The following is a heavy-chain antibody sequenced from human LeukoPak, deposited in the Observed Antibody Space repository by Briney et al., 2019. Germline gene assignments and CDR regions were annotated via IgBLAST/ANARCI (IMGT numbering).Heavy chain of an antibody. V-gene: IGHV3-48*03. Sequence: GGSLRLSCAASGFTFSSYEMNWVRQAPGKGLEWVSYISSSGSTIYYADSVKGRFTISRDNAKNSLYLQMNSLRVEDTGVYYCARRSGRRYEYWGQGVLVTVSP. CDR3: ARRSGRRYEY. CDR2: ISSSGSTI. D-gene: IGHD5-24*01. CDR1: GFTFSSYE. J-gene: IGHJ4*02.